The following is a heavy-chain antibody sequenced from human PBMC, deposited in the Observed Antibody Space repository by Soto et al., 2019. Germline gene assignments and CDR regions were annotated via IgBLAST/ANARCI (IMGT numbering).Heavy chain of an antibody. D-gene: IGHD6-19*01. CDR1: GFRFSGYG. CDR2: ISGDGSKK. Sequence: PGGSLRLSCAVSGFRFSGYGMHWVRQAPGKGLEWLAAISGDGSKKYFGDSVKGRFTISRDNSKNTLDLQINSLRAEDTAVYYCAKGWECEHNNGWPQCSWGQGTQVNVSS. CDR3: AKGWECEHNNGWPQCS. J-gene: IGHJ5*02. V-gene: IGHV3-30*18.